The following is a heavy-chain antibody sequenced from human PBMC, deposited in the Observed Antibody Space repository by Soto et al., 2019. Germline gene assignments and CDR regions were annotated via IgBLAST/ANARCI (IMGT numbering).Heavy chain of an antibody. CDR2: ISGSGGST. CDR1: GFTFSSYA. CDR3: AKDFSRIAAAGSYFDY. D-gene: IGHD6-13*01. J-gene: IGHJ4*02. V-gene: IGHV3-23*01. Sequence: GGSLRLSCAASGFTFSSYAMSWVRQAPGKGLEWVSAISGSGGSTYYADSVKGRFTISRDNSKNTLYLQMNSLRAEDTAVYYCAKDFSRIAAAGSYFDYWGQGTLATVSS.